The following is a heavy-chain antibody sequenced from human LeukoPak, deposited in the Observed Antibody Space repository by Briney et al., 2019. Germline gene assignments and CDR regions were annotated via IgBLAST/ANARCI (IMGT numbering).Heavy chain of an antibody. D-gene: IGHD1-26*01. J-gene: IGHJ6*03. V-gene: IGHV3-48*03. CDR1: GFTFSSYE. CDR3: ARGEWEPREALYYYYYMDV. CDR2: ISSSGSTI. Sequence: GGSLRLSCAASGFTFSSYEMNWVRQAPGKGLEWVSYISSSGSTIYYADSVKGRFTISRDNAKNSLYLQMNSLRAEDTAVYYCARGEWEPREALYYYYYMDVWGKGTTVTVSS.